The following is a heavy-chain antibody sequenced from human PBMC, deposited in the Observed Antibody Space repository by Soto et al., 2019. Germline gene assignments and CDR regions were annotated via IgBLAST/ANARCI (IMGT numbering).Heavy chain of an antibody. D-gene: IGHD3-22*01. CDR1: GFSLSTSGVG. CDR3: ARPLYYYDISGSKYGMGV. J-gene: IGHJ6*02. Sequence: SGPTLVNPTQTLTLTCTFSGFSLSTSGVGVGWIRQPPGKALEWLALIYWDDDKRYSPSLKSRLTITKDTSKNQVVLTMTNMDPVDTATYYCARPLYYYDISGSKYGMGVWGQGTAVTVSS. CDR2: IYWDDDK. V-gene: IGHV2-5*02.